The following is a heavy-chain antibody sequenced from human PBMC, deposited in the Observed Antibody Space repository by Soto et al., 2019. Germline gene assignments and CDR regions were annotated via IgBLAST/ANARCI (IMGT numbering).Heavy chain of an antibody. J-gene: IGHJ4*02. D-gene: IGHD5-12*01. Sequence: PSETLSLTCTVSGSSISSSSYYWGWIRQPPGKGLEWIGSIYYSGSTYYNPSLKSRVTISVDTSKNQFSLQLNSVTPEDTAVYYCARTTRDGYPTPFDYWGQGTLVTVSS. CDR1: GSSISSSSYY. V-gene: IGHV4-39*01. CDR3: ARTTRDGYPTPFDY. CDR2: IYYSGST.